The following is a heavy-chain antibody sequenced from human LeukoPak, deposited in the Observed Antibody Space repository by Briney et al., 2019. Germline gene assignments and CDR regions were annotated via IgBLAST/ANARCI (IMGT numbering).Heavy chain of an antibody. CDR2: IYHSGST. CDR1: GGSISSGTYS. Sequence: SETLSLTCTVSGGSISSGTYSWGWIRQPPGKGLEWIGSIYHSGSTYYNPSLKSRVTISEGTSKNQSSLKLSSVTAADTAVYYCARDAYSSGWYHNFDYWGQGTLVTVSS. CDR3: ARDAYSSGWYHNFDY. V-gene: IGHV4-39*07. D-gene: IGHD6-19*01. J-gene: IGHJ4*02.